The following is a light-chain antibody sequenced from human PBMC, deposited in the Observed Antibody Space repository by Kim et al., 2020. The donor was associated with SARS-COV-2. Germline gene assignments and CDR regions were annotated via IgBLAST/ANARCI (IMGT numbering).Light chain of an antibody. CDR2: GAS. CDR1: QDIRND. CDR3: LQHNTYPIT. J-gene: IGKJ5*01. Sequence: ASVGDRVTSTYRASQDIRNDLGWYQQSPGRAPMRLIYGASSLQSGVPSRFSGSGSGTEFTLTISSLQPEDFATYFCLQHNTYPITFGQGTRLEIK. V-gene: IGKV1-17*01.